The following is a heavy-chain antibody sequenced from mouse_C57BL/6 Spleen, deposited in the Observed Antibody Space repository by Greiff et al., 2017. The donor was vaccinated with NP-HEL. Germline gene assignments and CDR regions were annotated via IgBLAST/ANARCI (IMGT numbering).Heavy chain of an antibody. CDR1: GFTFSDYG. Sequence: EVKLVESGGGLVQPGGSLKLSCAASGFTFSDYGMAWVRQAPRKGPVWVAFISNLAYSIYYADTVTGRFTISRENAKNTLYLEMSSLRSEDTAMYYCARQGDGDYVFDYWGQGTTLTVSS. CDR2: ISNLAYSI. J-gene: IGHJ2*01. V-gene: IGHV5-15*01. CDR3: ARQGDGDYVFDY. D-gene: IGHD2-13*01.